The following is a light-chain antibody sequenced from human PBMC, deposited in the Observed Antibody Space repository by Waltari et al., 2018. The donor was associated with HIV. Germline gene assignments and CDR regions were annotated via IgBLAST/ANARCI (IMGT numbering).Light chain of an antibody. V-gene: IGLV2-23*02. J-gene: IGLJ2*01. CDR2: EVS. CDR1: SRDVGGYNL. Sequence: QSALTQPASASGSPGQSITISCTGTSRDVGGYNLVSWYQQHPGKAPKLMIYEVSKRPSGVSNRFSCSKSGNTASLTISGVQAEDEADYYCCAYAGSTTYVIFGGGTKLTVL. CDR3: CAYAGSTTYVI.